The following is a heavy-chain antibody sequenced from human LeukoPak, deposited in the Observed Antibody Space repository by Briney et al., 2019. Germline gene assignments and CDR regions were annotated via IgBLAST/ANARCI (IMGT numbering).Heavy chain of an antibody. D-gene: IGHD3-9*01. V-gene: IGHV3-21*01. CDR2: ISSSSSYI. CDR1: GFTFSSYS. J-gene: IGHJ5*02. Sequence: GGSLRLSCAASGFTFSSYSMNWVRQAPGKGLEWVSSISSSSSYIYYADSVKGRFTISRDNAKNSLYLQMNSLRAEDTAVYYCARDRERYFDWLLSAEYNWFDPWGQGTPVTVSS. CDR3: ARDRERYFDWLLSAEYNWFDP.